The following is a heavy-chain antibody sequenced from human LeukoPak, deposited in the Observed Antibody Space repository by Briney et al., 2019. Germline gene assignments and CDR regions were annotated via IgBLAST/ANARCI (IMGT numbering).Heavy chain of an antibody. CDR3: ARDLHWGPDY. J-gene: IGHJ4*02. CDR2: INPNTGDT. D-gene: IGHD7-27*01. CDR1: GYTFTGYY. Sequence: GASVTVSCTASGYTFTGYYMHWVRQAPGQGLEWMGWINPNTGDTNYAQKFQGRVTMTRDMSINTAYMELSRLRSDDTAVYYCARDLHWGPDYWGQGTLVTVSS. V-gene: IGHV1-2*02.